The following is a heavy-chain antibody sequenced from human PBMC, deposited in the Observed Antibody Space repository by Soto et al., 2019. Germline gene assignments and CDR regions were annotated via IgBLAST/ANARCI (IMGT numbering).Heavy chain of an antibody. J-gene: IGHJ4*02. CDR2: ISADNGNT. CDR3: ARYSSGCYLDY. CDR1: GYTFASYG. Sequence: QVQLVQSGAEVRMPGASVKVSCKASGYTFASYGISWVRQAPGQGLEWMGWISADNGNTNYARKFQGRVTMTTDTSTSTAYMDLRSLKSDDTAVYYCARYSSGCYLDYWGQGTLVTVSS. V-gene: IGHV1-18*01. D-gene: IGHD6-19*01.